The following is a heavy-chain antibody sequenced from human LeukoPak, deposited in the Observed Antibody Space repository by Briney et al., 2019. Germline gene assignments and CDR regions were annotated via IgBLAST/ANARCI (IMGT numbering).Heavy chain of an antibody. J-gene: IGHJ4*02. D-gene: IGHD6-13*01. Sequence: GGSLRLSCAASGFTFSSYGMHWVRQAPGKGLEWVAVISYDGDNKYYADSVKGRFTISRDNSKNTLYLQMSSLRAEDTAVYYCAKDRYSTSWYYFGYWGQGSLVTVSS. CDR2: ISYDGDNK. CDR3: AKDRYSTSWYYFGY. V-gene: IGHV3-30*18. CDR1: GFTFSSYG.